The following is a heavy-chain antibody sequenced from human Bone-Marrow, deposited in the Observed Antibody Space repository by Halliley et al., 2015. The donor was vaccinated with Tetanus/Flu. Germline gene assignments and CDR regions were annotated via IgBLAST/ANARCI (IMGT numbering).Heavy chain of an antibody. J-gene: IGHJ4*02. CDR2: IKQDGGEK. D-gene: IGHD6-13*01. CDR3: ARESGSSWPYYLDN. Sequence: ANIKQDGGEKYDGDSVKGRFTISGDNAKNSLYLQMNSLRAEDTAVYYCARESGSSWPYYLDNWGQGTLVTVSS. V-gene: IGHV3-7*03.